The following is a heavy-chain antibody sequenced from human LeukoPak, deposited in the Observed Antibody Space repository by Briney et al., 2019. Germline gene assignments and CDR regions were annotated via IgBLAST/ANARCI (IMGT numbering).Heavy chain of an antibody. J-gene: IGHJ3*02. Sequence: SQTLSLTCTVSGGSISSYYWSWIRQPAGKGLEWIGGIYTSGSTNYNPSLKSRVTMSVDTSKNQFSLKLSSVTAADTAVYYCARGRPDYDAFDIWGQGTMVTVSS. CDR1: GGSISSYY. CDR3: ARGRPDYDAFDI. CDR2: IYTSGST. D-gene: IGHD6-6*01. V-gene: IGHV4-4*07.